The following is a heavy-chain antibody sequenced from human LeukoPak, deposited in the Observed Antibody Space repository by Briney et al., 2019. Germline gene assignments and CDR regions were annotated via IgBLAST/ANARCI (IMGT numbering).Heavy chain of an antibody. V-gene: IGHV1-2*06. D-gene: IGHD3-22*01. Sequence: ASVKVSCKASGYTCTGYYMHWVRQAPGQGLEWMGRINPNSGGTNYAQKFQGRVTMTRDTSISTAYMELSRLRSNDTAVYYCARERYYDSSGYYLFDAIDIWGQGTMVTVSS. CDR3: ARERYYDSSGYYLFDAIDI. CDR1: GYTCTGYY. CDR2: INPNSGGT. J-gene: IGHJ3*02.